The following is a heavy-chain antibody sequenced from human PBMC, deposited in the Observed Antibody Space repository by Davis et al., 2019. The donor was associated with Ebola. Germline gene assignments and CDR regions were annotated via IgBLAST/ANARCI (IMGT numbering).Heavy chain of an antibody. CDR1: GGSFSGYY. CDR3: ARIAAAGPYYFDY. J-gene: IGHJ4*02. V-gene: IGHV4-59*01. D-gene: IGHD6-13*01. CDR2: MYYSGST. Sequence: SETLSLTCAVHGGSFSGYYWSWIRQPPGKGLEWIGYMYYSGSTNYNPSLKSRVTISVDTSKNQFSLKLSSVTAADTAVYYCARIAAAGPYYFDYWGQGTLVTVSS.